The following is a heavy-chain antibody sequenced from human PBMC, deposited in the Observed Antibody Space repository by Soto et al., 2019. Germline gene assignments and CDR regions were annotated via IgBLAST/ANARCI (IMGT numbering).Heavy chain of an antibody. V-gene: IGHV4-30-4*01. D-gene: IGHD5-18*01. CDR2: IYYSGST. CDR1: GGSISSGDHY. CDR3: ARALGYHYYFDY. Sequence: SETLSLTCTVSGGSISSGDHYWSWIRQPPGKGLEWIGYIYYSGSTYYNPSLKSRVTISVDTSKNQFSLKLSSVTAADTAVYYCARALGYHYYFDYWGQGTLVTVSS. J-gene: IGHJ4*02.